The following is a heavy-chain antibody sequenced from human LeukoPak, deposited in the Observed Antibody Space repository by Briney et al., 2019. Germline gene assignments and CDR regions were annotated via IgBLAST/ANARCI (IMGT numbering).Heavy chain of an antibody. CDR2: INHSGST. D-gene: IGHD3-3*01. V-gene: IGHV4-34*01. CDR3: ARGRESGTQFDP. J-gene: IGHJ5*02. Sequence: SETLSLTCVVYGGSFSGYYWSWIRQPPGKGLEWIGEINHSGSTNYNPSLKSRVTISVDTSKNQFSLKLSSVTAADTAVHYCARGRESGTQFDPWGQGTLVTVSS. CDR1: GGSFSGYY.